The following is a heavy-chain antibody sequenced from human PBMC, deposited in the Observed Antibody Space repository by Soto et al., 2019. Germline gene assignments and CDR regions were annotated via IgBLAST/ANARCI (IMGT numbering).Heavy chain of an antibody. V-gene: IGHV3-30*04. Sequence: PGGSLRLSCAASRFTFSSYAMHWVRQPPGKGLEWVAVISYDGSNKYYADSVKGRFTISRDNSKNTLYLQMNSLRAEDTAVYYCAKDRITIFGVVLPSGGMDVWGQGTTVTVSS. D-gene: IGHD3-3*01. CDR1: RFTFSSYA. J-gene: IGHJ6*02. CDR2: ISYDGSNK. CDR3: AKDRITIFGVVLPSGGMDV.